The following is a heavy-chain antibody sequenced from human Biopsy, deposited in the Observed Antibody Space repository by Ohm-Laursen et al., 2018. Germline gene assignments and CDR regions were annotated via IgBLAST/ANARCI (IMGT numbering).Heavy chain of an antibody. CDR2: INHRGFT. CDR1: GGSLSGYY. V-gene: IGHV4-34*01. J-gene: IGHJ3*02. D-gene: IGHD2/OR15-2a*01. Sequence: TLSLTWAVYGGSLSGYYWNWIRQSPGKGLEWIGEINHRGFTSNNPSLKSRVTISVDTSKNQFSLKLGSVTAADTAVYYCAKNLAVSSYALDIWGQGTMVTVPS. CDR3: AKNLAVSSYALDI.